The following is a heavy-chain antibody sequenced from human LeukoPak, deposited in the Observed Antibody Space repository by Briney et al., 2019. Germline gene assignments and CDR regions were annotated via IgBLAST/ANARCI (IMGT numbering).Heavy chain of an antibody. D-gene: IGHD5-12*01. V-gene: IGHV1-8*02. CDR1: GYTFTSYG. CDR3: ARDEAFIVATNYYYYYMDV. J-gene: IGHJ6*03. CDR2: MNPNSGNT. Sequence: ASVKVSCKASGYTFTSYGISWVRQATGQGLEWMGWMNPNSGNTGYAQKFQGRVTMTRNTSISTAYMELSSLRSEDTAVYYCARDEAFIVATNYYYYYMDVWGKGTTVTVSS.